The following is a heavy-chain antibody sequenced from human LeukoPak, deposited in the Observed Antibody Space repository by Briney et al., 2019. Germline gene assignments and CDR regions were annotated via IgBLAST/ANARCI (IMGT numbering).Heavy chain of an antibody. CDR2: IDGSGDKT. CDR3: AKEMVAALFNWFDS. Sequence: GGSLRLSCTASGFTFSSYPISWVRQTPGKGLEWVFSIDGSGDKTYYADSVKGRFTISRDNARNTLYLQMSGLRVDDTAKYYCAKEMVAALFNWFDSWGQGTLVTVSS. J-gene: IGHJ5*01. CDR1: GFTFSSYP. D-gene: IGHD2-15*01. V-gene: IGHV3-23*01.